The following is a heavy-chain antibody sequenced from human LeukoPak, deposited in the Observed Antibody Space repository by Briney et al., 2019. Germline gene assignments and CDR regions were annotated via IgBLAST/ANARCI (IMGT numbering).Heavy chain of an antibody. V-gene: IGHV3-33*01. Sequence: GGSLRLSCAASGFTFSSYRMHWVRQAPGEGPEWVAVIWCDGSNKYYADPVKGRFTISRDNPKNTLYLQMNSLRAEDTAVYYCATDCRYSSGSVGDFDIWGQGTMVTVSS. CDR1: GFTFSSYR. CDR3: ATDCRYSSGSVGDFDI. D-gene: IGHD6-19*01. CDR2: IWCDGSNK. J-gene: IGHJ3*02.